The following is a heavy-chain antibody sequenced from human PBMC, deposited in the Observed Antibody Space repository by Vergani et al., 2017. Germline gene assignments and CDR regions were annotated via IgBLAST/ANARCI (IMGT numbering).Heavy chain of an antibody. D-gene: IGHD3-10*01. Sequence: QVQLVESGGGVVQPGRSLRLSCAASGFTFSSYGMHWVRQAPGKGLEWVAVISYDGSNKYYADSVKGRFTISRDNSKNTLYLQMNSLRAEDTAVYYCAREWFGEFDAFDIWGQGTMVTVSS. J-gene: IGHJ3*02. CDR3: AREWFGEFDAFDI. CDR2: ISYDGSNK. CDR1: GFTFSSYG. V-gene: IGHV3-30*03.